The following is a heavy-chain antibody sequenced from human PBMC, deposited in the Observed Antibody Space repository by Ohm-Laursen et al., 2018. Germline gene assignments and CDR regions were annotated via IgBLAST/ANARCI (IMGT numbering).Heavy chain of an antibody. V-gene: IGHV4-59*01. CDR3: ARGGQQWLIY. CDR2: IYYSGST. J-gene: IGHJ4*02. Sequence: GTLSLTCTVSGGSISSYYWSWIRQPPGKGLEWIGYIYYSGSTNYNPSLKSRVTISVDTSKNQFSLKLSSVTAADTAVYYCARGGQQWLIYWGQGTLVTVSS. D-gene: IGHD6-19*01. CDR1: GGSISSYY.